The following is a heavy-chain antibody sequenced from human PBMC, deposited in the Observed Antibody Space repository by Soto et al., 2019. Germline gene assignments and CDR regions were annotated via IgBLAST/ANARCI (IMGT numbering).Heavy chain of an antibody. J-gene: IGHJ4*02. CDR3: ERSKDNSNYYPVFDY. V-gene: IGHV4-61*01. CDR1: GGSINSGSISSYY. D-gene: IGHD4-4*01. Sequence: SETLSLTCTVSGGSINSGSISSYYWSWIRQPPGKGLEWIGYIYYTGSTNYNPSLKSRVTISVDTAKNQFSLKLSSVTAADTAVYYCERSKDNSNYYPVFDYWGQGTLVTVSS. CDR2: IYYTGST.